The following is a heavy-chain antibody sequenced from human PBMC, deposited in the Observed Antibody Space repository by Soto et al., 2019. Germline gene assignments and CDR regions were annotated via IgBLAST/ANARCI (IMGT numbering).Heavy chain of an antibody. J-gene: IGHJ4*02. D-gene: IGHD2-21*02. CDR3: ARQGGVYCGGDCGTFDY. Sequence: QLQLQESGPGLVKPSETLSLTCTVSGGSISSSSYYWGWIRQPPGKGLEWIGSIYYSGSTYYNPSLKRRVTISVDTSKNQFSLKLSSVTAADTAVYYCARQGGVYCGGDCGTFDYWGQGTLVTVSS. CDR2: IYYSGST. V-gene: IGHV4-39*01. CDR1: GGSISSSSYY.